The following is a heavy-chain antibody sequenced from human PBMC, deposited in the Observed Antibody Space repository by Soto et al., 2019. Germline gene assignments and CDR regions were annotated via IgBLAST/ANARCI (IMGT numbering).Heavy chain of an antibody. CDR2: IWYDGSNK. J-gene: IGHJ4*02. Sequence: GGSLRLSCAASGFTFSSYGMHWVRQAPGKGLEWVAVIWYDGSNKYYADSVKGRFTISRDNSKNTLYLQMNSLRAEDTAVYYCARDNRAMVGYFDYWGQGTLVTVSS. CDR1: GFTFSSYG. D-gene: IGHD5-18*01. V-gene: IGHV3-33*01. CDR3: ARDNRAMVGYFDY.